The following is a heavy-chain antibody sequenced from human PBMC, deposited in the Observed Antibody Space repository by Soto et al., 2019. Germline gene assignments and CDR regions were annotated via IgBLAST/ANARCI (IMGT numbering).Heavy chain of an antibody. CDR2: IYYTGST. Sequence: TLSLTCIVSGASIRSCCYYWSWLRQSPGKGLEWIGHIYYTGSTFYSPSLKSRLTISLDTSKNQFSLDLRSATAADTAMYYCARIEMASIKWGRGTLVTVSS. V-gene: IGHV4-31*03. CDR3: ARIEMASIK. CDR1: GASIRSCCYY. J-gene: IGHJ4*02.